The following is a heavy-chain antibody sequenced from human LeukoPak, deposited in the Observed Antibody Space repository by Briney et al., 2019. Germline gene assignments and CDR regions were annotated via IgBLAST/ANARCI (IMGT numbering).Heavy chain of an antibody. CDR1: GFTVSSNY. Sequence: GGSLRLSCAASGFTVSSNYMSWVRQAPGKGLEWVSVIYSGGSTSYADSVKGRFTISRGSSKNTLFLQMNSLRAEDTAVYYCARLYGPDAFDIWGQGTMVTVSS. D-gene: IGHD4-17*01. CDR3: ARLYGPDAFDI. V-gene: IGHV3-66*01. J-gene: IGHJ3*02. CDR2: IYSGGST.